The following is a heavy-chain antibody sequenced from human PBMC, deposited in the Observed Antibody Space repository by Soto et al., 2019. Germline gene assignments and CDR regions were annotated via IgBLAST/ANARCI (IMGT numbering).Heavy chain of an antibody. V-gene: IGHV3-23*01. CDR3: AAPRDEYGSGISWFTYGMDV. CDR2: LNGAGGST. D-gene: IGHD3-10*01. CDR1: GFTFRDYA. Sequence: GSLRLSCAASGFTFRDYAMNWVRRVPGKGLEWVSSLNGAGGSTYYADSVRGRFTISRDNSQNTLFLQMNRLTVDDTAIYYCAAPRDEYGSGISWFTYGMDVWGQGTTVTVSS. J-gene: IGHJ6*02.